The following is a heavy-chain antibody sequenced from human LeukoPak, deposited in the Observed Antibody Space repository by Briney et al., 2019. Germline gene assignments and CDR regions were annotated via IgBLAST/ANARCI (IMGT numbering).Heavy chain of an antibody. CDR3: ARELWTGGSPYFDS. D-gene: IGHD2-15*01. CDR1: GYTFIGHY. J-gene: IGHJ4*02. CDR2: INPNGGDT. V-gene: IGHV1-2*02. Sequence: ASVKVSCKASGYTFIGHYIHWVRQAPGLGLEWMGWINPNGGDTTYAQKFQGRVTMTRDTSSSTVYMELRRLRYDDTAVYYCARELWTGGSPYFDSWGQGSLVTVSS.